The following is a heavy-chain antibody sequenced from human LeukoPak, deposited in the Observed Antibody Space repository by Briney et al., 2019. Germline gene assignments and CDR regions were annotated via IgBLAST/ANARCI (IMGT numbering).Heavy chain of an antibody. D-gene: IGHD2-15*01. CDR3: AKDLPRCSGGSCYPAGAFDI. CDR2: IWYDGSNK. J-gene: IGHJ3*02. CDR1: GFTFSSYG. V-gene: IGHV3-33*06. Sequence: PGGSLRLSCAASGFTFSSYGMHWVRQPPGKGLEWVAVIWYDGSNKYYAASVKGRFAFSRDNSKNTLYLQMNSLRAEDTAVYYCAKDLPRCSGGSCYPAGAFDIWGQGTMVTVSS.